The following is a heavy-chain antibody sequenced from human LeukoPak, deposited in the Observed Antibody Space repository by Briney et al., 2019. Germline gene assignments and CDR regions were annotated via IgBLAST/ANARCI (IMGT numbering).Heavy chain of an antibody. V-gene: IGHV1-8*01. Sequence: ASVKVSCKASGYTFTSYDINWVRQATGQGLEWMGWMNPNSGNTGYAQKFRGRVTMTRNTSISTAYMELSSLRSEDTAVYYCARGDHSSSWYFIYYYYYYMDVWGKGTTVTVSS. CDR1: GYTFTSYD. CDR3: ARGDHSSSWYFIYYYYYYMDV. J-gene: IGHJ6*03. D-gene: IGHD6-13*01. CDR2: MNPNSGNT.